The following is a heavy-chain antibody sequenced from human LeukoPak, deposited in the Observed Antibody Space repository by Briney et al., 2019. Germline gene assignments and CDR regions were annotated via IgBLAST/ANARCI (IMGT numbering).Heavy chain of an antibody. J-gene: IGHJ4*02. D-gene: IGHD6-13*01. V-gene: IGHV1-69*13. CDR3: ARESQQLVRN. CDR2: IIPIFGTA. Sequence: ASVKVSCKASGYTFTRYYMHWVRQAPRQGLEWMGGIIPIFGTANYARKFQGRVTITADESTSTAYMELSSLRSEDTAVYYCARESQQLVRNWGQGTLVTVSS. CDR1: GYTFTRYY.